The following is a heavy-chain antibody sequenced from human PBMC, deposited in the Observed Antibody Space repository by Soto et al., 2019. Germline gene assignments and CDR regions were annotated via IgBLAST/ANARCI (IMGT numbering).Heavy chain of an antibody. J-gene: IGHJ5*02. CDR1: GGSINSSSYF. CDR2: IYYSGST. V-gene: IGHV4-39*01. CDR3: ARHYSSGSRNWFDP. D-gene: IGHD6-19*01. Sequence: PSETLSLTCSVSGGSINSSSYFWGWARQPPGKGLEWIGSIYYSGSTYYNPSLRSRVTISVDTSKNQFSLKLSSVTAAGTAVFYCARHYSSGSRNWFDPWGQGTLVTVSS.